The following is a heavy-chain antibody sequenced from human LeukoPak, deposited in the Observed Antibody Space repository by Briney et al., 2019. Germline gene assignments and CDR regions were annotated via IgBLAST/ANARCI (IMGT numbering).Heavy chain of an antibody. J-gene: IGHJ4*02. Sequence: GGSLRLSCAASGFTFSNAWMSWVRQAPGKGLEWVGRIKSKTDGGTTDYAAPVKGRFTISRDDSKNTLYLQMNSLRTEDTAVYYCTTPYYYDSSGYLDYWGQGTLVTVSS. D-gene: IGHD3-22*01. CDR1: GFTFSNAW. CDR3: TTPYYYDSSGYLDY. CDR2: IKSKTDGGTT. V-gene: IGHV3-15*01.